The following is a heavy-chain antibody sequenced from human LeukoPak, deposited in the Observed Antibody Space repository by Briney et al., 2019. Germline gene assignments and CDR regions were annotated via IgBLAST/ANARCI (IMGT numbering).Heavy chain of an antibody. CDR1: GGSTNSGAYY. V-gene: IGHV4-31*03. Sequence: SETLSLTCTVSGGSTNSGAYYWSWIRQHPGKGLEWIGSIYYSGTTYHNPSLKSRVTISLDTSKNEFSLKLSSVTAADTAVYYCATDISSGWFWYFDPWGPGTLVTVSS. CDR3: ATDISSGWFWYFDP. CDR2: IYYSGTT. D-gene: IGHD6-19*01. J-gene: IGHJ2*01.